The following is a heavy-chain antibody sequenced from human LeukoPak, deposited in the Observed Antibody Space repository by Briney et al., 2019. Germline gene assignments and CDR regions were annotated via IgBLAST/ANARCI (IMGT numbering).Heavy chain of an antibody. V-gene: IGHV4-59*01. D-gene: IGHD6-19*01. Sequence: SETLSLTCNVSGGSISGWYWSWIRQPPGKGLEWIGYIYGSGNTNYNPSLQSRVTMSIDTSKNQFSLKLTSVTAADTATYYCARETSLAGFASGLGFNYWGQGILVTVSS. CDR3: ARETSLAGFASGLGFNY. CDR2: IYGSGNT. J-gene: IGHJ4*02. CDR1: GGSISGWY.